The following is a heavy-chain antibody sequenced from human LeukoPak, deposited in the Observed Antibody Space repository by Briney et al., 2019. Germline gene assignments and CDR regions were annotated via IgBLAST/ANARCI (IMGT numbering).Heavy chain of an antibody. CDR2: ISSSSSYI. V-gene: IGHV3-21*01. CDR1: GFTFSSYS. CDR3: ARGVGAPGDYYYYYMDV. Sequence: PGGSLRLSCAASGFTFSSYSMNWVRQAPGKGLEWVSSISSSSSYIYYADSVKGRFTISRDNAKNSLYLQMNSLRAEDTAVYYCARGVGAPGDYYYYYMDVWGKGTTATVSS. D-gene: IGHD1-26*01. J-gene: IGHJ6*03.